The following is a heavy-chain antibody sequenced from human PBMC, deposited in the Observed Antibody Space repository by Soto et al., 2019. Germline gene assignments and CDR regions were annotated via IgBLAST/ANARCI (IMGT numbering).Heavy chain of an antibody. CDR1: GFTFSNAW. CDR2: IKSKTDGGTT. V-gene: IGHV3-15*01. Sequence: GGSLRLSCAASGFTFSNAWMSWVRQAPGKGLEWVGRIKSKTDGGTTDYAAPVKGRFTISRDDSKNTLYLQMNSLKTEDTAVYYCTTDCSSTGCQDLYYYYYGMDVWGQGTTVTVSS. J-gene: IGHJ6*02. CDR3: TTDCSSTGCQDLYYYYYGMDV. D-gene: IGHD2-2*01.